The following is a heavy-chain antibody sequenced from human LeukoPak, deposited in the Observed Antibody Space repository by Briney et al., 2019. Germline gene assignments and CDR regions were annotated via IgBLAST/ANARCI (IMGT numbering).Heavy chain of an antibody. CDR3: AREIVGATRGFDP. CDR1: GFTVSSNY. Sequence: RAGGSLRLSCAASGFTVSSNYMSWFRQAPGKGLEWVSVIYSGGSTYYADSVKGRFTISRDNSKNTLYLQMNSLRAEDTAVYYCAREIVGATRGFDPWGQGTLVTVSS. V-gene: IGHV3-53*01. D-gene: IGHD1-26*01. CDR2: IYSGGST. J-gene: IGHJ5*02.